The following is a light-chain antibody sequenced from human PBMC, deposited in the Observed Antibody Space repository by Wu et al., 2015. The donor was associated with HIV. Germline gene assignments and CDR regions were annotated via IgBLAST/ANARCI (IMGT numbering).Light chain of an antibody. J-gene: IGKJ2*03. CDR3: QQSYSTPPS. V-gene: IGKV1-39*01. CDR1: QSISSY. Sequence: DIQMTQSPSSLSASVGDRVTITCRASQSISSYLNWYQQKPGKAPKLLIYAASSLQSGVPSRFSGSGSGTDFTLTISSLQPEDFATYYCQQSYSTPPSFGRGDQAGDQT. CDR2: AAS.